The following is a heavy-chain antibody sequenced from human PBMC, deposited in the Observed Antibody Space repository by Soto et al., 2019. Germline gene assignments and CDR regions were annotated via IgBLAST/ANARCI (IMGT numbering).Heavy chain of an antibody. V-gene: IGHV1-8*02. Sequence: ASVKVSCKASGYDFTAYDINWVRQASGQGLEWMGWMNPINGATGSARRFQGRVSMTRNTATATAYLELTSLRSDDSAVYYCGRGPSPRAPAGGTPYYYAMDVSGQGTTVTVSS. D-gene: IGHD6-13*01. CDR1: GYDFTAYD. J-gene: IGHJ6*02. CDR3: GRGPSPRAPAGGTPYYYAMDV. CDR2: MNPINGAT.